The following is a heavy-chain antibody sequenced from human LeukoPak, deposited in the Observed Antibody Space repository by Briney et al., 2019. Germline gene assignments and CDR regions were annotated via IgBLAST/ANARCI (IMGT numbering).Heavy chain of an antibody. CDR2: TSGSGGTT. CDR1: GFTFSNYA. Sequence: PGGSLRLSCAASGFTFSNYAMSWVRQAPGKGLEWVSATSGSGGTTFYADSVKGRFTISRDNSEITLYLQMNSLRAEDTAVYFCAKRSPEYYFDYWGQGTLVTVSS. J-gene: IGHJ4*02. CDR3: AKRSPEYYFDY. V-gene: IGHV3-23*01.